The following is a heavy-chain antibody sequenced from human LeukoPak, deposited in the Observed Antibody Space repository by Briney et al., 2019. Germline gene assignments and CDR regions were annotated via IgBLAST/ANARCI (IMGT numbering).Heavy chain of an antibody. V-gene: IGHV4-39*07. CDR1: GGSISSSSYY. CDR2: IYYSGST. D-gene: IGHD3-10*01. Sequence: PSETLSLTCTVSGGSISSSSYYWGWIRQPPGKGLEWIGSIYYSGSTYYNPSLKSRVTISVDTSKNQFSLKLSSVTAADTAVYYCARDRGSGSYPYYFDYWGQGTLVTVSS. J-gene: IGHJ4*02. CDR3: ARDRGSGSYPYYFDY.